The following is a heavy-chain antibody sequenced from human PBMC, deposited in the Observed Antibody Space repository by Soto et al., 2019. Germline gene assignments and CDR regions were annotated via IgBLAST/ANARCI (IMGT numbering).Heavy chain of an antibody. Sequence: RASVKVSCKASGYTFTGYYMHWVRQAPGQGLEWMGWINPNSGGTNYAQKFQGRVTMTRDTSSSTAYMELSRLRSDDRAVEYCASGRYRASGYHVDTAMVSLDYWGQGTLVTVSS. CDR2: INPNSGGT. CDR3: ASGRYRASGYHVDTAMVSLDY. V-gene: IGHV1-2*02. J-gene: IGHJ4*02. D-gene: IGHD5-18*01. CDR1: GYTFTGYY.